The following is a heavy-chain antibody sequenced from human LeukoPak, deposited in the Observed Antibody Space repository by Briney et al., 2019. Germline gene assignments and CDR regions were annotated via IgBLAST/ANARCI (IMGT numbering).Heavy chain of an antibody. J-gene: IGHJ4*02. CDR3: TRHFGSGRDDY. CDR1: GGSFSGYF. D-gene: IGHD3-10*01. V-gene: IGHV4-34*01. CDR2: IHYSGST. Sequence: SETLSLTCAVYGGSFSGYFCSWIRQAPGKGLEWIGSIHYSGSTYYNPSLKSRVTVSVDTSKNQFTVNLSSVTAADTAVYYCTRHFGSGRDDYWGQGTLVTVSS.